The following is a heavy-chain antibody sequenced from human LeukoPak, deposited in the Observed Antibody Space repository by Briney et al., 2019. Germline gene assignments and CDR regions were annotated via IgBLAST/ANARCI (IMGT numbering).Heavy chain of an antibody. Sequence: SETLSLTCAVYGGSFSGYYWSWIRQPPGKGLEWIGEINHSGSTNYNPSLKSRVTISVDTSKNQFSLKLSPVTAADTAVYYCARGQRKHLDYWGQGTLVTVSS. J-gene: IGHJ4*02. CDR3: ARGQRKHLDY. CDR2: INHSGST. V-gene: IGHV4-34*01. CDR1: GGSFSGYY.